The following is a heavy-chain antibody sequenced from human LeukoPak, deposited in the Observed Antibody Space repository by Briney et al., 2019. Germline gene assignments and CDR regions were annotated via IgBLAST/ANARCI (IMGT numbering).Heavy chain of an antibody. Sequence: PGGSLRLSCAASGFTFSSYAMSWVRQAPGKGLEWVSAISGSGGSTYYADSVKRRFTISRDNSKNTLYLQMNSLRAEDTAVYYCAKDPLSDDILTSVFSDYWGQGTLVTVSS. CDR1: GFTFSSYA. D-gene: IGHD3-9*01. V-gene: IGHV3-23*01. CDR2: ISGSGGST. CDR3: AKDPLSDDILTSVFSDY. J-gene: IGHJ4*02.